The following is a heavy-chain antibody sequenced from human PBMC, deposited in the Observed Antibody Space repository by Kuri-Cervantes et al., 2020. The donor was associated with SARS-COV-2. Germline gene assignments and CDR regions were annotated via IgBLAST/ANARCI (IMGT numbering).Heavy chain of an antibody. D-gene: IGHD3-9*01. CDR3: ARDRHFDWNGMDV. Sequence: ETLSLTCAASGFTVSSNYMSWVRQALGKGLEWVSVIYSGGSTYYADSVKGRFTISRHNAKNSLYLQMNSLRAEDTAVYYCARDRHFDWNGMDVWGQGTTVTVSS. CDR2: IYSGGST. V-gene: IGHV3-53*01. J-gene: IGHJ6*02. CDR1: GFTVSSNY.